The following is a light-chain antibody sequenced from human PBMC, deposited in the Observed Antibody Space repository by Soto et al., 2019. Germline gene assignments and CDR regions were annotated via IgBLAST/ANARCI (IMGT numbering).Light chain of an antibody. Sequence: DIQMTQSPSSLSASVGDRVTITCRASQSISNYLNWYQQTRGKAPKVLISVASSLHSGVPSRFSGSGSGTDFTLTISDLQPEDFATYYGQQSDTAPWTFCQGTTVEIK. J-gene: IGKJ1*01. CDR2: VAS. CDR3: QQSDTAPWT. CDR1: QSISNY. V-gene: IGKV1-39*01.